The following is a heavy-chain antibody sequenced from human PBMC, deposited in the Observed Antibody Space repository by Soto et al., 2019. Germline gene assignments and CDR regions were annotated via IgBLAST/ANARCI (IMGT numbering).Heavy chain of an antibody. J-gene: IGHJ4*02. CDR1: GYNFATNW. CDR3: VRHSYDSAGNYYEGAY. Sequence: PGESLKISCTGSGYNFATNWIAWVRQMPGKGLEWMAIIYPGDSDSRYSPSFQGHVTISADKSITTAYLQWSSLKASDTAMYYCVRHSYDSAGNYYEGAYWGQGTLVTVSS. CDR2: IYPGDSDS. D-gene: IGHD3-22*01. V-gene: IGHV5-51*01.